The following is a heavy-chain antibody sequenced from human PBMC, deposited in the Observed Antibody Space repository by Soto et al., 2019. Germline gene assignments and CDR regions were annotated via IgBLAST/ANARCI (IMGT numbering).Heavy chain of an antibody. Sequence: EVQLLESGGGLVRPGGSLRLSCVASTFTFTDYAMSWVRQAPGEGLEWVSGASGSGGTTYYAESVKGRFSISRDNSKNTLYLHLNNLRVEDTAIYYCATISDRGIAAALDSWGQGTLVNVSS. D-gene: IGHD6-13*01. CDR3: ATISDRGIAAALDS. CDR2: ASGSGGTT. CDR1: TFTFTDYA. V-gene: IGHV3-23*01. J-gene: IGHJ4*02.